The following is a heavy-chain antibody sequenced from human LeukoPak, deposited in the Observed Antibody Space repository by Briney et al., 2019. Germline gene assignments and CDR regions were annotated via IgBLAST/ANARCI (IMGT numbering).Heavy chain of an antibody. J-gene: IGHJ5*02. Sequence: SVKVSCKASGGTFSSYAISWERQAPGQGLEWMGGIIPIFGTANYAQKLQGRVTMTTDTSTSTAYMELRSLRSDDTAVYYCARDITTQENWFDPWGQGTLVTVSS. CDR1: GGTFSSYA. V-gene: IGHV1-69*05. CDR2: IIPIFGTA. CDR3: ARDITTQENWFDP. D-gene: IGHD4-11*01.